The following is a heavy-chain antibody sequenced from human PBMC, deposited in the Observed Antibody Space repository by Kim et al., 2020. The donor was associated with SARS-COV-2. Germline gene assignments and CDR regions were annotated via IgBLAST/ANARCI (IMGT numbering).Heavy chain of an antibody. D-gene: IGHD3-9*01. J-gene: IGHJ6*02. CDR2: IYYSGST. CDR3: ARGLRYFDWSGMDV. CDR1: GGSISSGGYY. V-gene: IGHV4-31*03. Sequence: SETLSLTCTVSGGSISSGGYYWSWIRQHPGKGLEWIGYIYYSGSTYYNPSLKSRVTISVDTSKNQFSLKLSSVTAADTAVYYCARGLRYFDWSGMDVWGQGTTVTVSS.